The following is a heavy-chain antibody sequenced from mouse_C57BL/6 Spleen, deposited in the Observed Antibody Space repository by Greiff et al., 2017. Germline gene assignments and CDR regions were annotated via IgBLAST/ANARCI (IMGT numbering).Heavy chain of an antibody. J-gene: IGHJ4*01. D-gene: IGHD2-4*01. Sequence: EVQRVESGGGLVKPGGSLKLSCAASGFTFSSYTMSWVRQTPEKRLEWVATISGGGGNTYYPDSVKGRFTISRDNAKNTLYLQMSSLMSEDTALYYGARHYDYGYYAMDYWGQGTSVTVSS. CDR3: ARHYDYGYYAMDY. CDR1: GFTFSSYT. CDR2: ISGGGGNT. V-gene: IGHV5-9*01.